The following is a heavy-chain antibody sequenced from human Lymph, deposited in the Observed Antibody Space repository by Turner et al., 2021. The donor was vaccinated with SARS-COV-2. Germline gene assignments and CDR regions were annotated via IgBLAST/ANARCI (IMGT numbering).Heavy chain of an antibody. Sequence: QVQLVESGGGVVQPGRSLRLSCAASGFSFSSDAMYWVRQAPGKGLEWVALISYDGSNKYYADSVKGRSTISRDNSKNTLYLQMNSLRAEDTAVYYCARDMGGYTDYWGQGTLVTVSS. CDR2: ISYDGSNK. J-gene: IGHJ4*02. CDR1: GFSFSSDA. D-gene: IGHD5-12*01. CDR3: ARDMGGYTDY. V-gene: IGHV3-30-3*01.